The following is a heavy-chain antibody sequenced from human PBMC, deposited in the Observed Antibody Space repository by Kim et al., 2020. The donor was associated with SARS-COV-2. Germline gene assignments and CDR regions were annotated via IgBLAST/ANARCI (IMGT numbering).Heavy chain of an antibody. Sequence: GGSLRLSCAASGFTFSSYSMNWVRQAPGKGLEWVSYISSSSSTIYYADSVKGRFTISRDNAKNSLYLQMNSLRDEDTAVYYCAKTGYSSSWYRPWDPYYFDYWGQGTLVTVSS. V-gene: IGHV3-48*02. J-gene: IGHJ4*02. CDR2: ISSSSSTI. D-gene: IGHD6-13*01. CDR1: GFTFSSYS. CDR3: AKTGYSSSWYRPWDPYYFDY.